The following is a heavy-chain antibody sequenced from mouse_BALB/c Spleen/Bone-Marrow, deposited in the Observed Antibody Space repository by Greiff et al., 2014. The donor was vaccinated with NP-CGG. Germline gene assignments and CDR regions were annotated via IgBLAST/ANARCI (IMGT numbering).Heavy chain of an antibody. Sequence: VHLQQSGAGLVKPGASVTLSCKASGYPFTEYIIHWVKRRSGQGLEWIGWFYPGSGSIKYNEKFKDKATLTADKSSSTVYMELSRLTSEDSAVYFCARHESYGNYLYFDVWGAGTTVTVSS. CDR1: GYPFTEYI. CDR2: FYPGSGSI. J-gene: IGHJ1*01. CDR3: ARHESYGNYLYFDV. D-gene: IGHD2-10*02. V-gene: IGHV1-62-2*01.